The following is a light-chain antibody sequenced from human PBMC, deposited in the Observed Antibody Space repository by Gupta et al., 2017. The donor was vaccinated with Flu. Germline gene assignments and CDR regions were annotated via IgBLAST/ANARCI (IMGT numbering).Light chain of an antibody. CDR3: SSYTSSSTRV. Sequence: QSALTPPASVSGSPGQSITISCTGTSSDVGGYNYVSWYQQHPGKAPKLMIYEVSNRPSGVSNRFSGSKSGNTASLTISGLQAEDEADYYCSSYTSSSTRVFGGG. V-gene: IGLV2-14*01. CDR2: EVS. CDR1: SSDVGGYNY. J-gene: IGLJ3*02.